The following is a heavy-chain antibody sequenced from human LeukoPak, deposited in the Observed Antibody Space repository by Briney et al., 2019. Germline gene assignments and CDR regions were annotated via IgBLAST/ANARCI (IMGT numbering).Heavy chain of an antibody. V-gene: IGHV4-59*08. CDR3: ARLMFFYCCGGSCDYVFVI. CDR1: GDSHYRHY. CDR2: IYYSGST. D-gene: IGHD2-15*01. J-gene: IGHJ3*02. Sequence: SETLSLTRTLSGDSHYRHYWRWIRQPPGRGREWIGYIYYSGSTNYNPPLKCRVTISADTPKHQFSLKLNHANAAETAVFFWARLMFFYCCGGSCDYVFVIWGQRTMVTVSS.